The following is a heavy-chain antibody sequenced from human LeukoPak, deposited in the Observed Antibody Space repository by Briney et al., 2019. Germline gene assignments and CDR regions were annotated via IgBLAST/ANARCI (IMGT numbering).Heavy chain of an antibody. D-gene: IGHD1-26*01. CDR2: ISSSSSYI. CDR1: GSTFSIYS. CDR3: ARDSAELDY. Sequence: GGSLRPSCAASGSTFSIYSMNWVRQAPGKGLEWVSSISSSSSYIHYTDSVKGRFTISRDNAKNSLYLQMSSLTAEDTALYYCARDSAELDYWGQGTLVTVSS. J-gene: IGHJ4*02. V-gene: IGHV3-21*01.